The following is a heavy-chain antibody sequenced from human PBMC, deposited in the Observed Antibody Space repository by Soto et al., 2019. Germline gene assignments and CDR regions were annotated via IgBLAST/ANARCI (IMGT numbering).Heavy chain of an antibody. CDR3: ARGGGNFPYFDS. Sequence: QVQLVQSGAEVKRPGASVKVSCRASGNTLTASAVHWVRQAPGQRLEWMGWIIAGNGNTKYSQNFPGSITITRDTPGTTAYMELNSLRSGDTAVYFCARGGGNFPYFDSGGQGTLVTVSS. V-gene: IGHV1-3*01. CDR2: IIAGNGNT. CDR1: GNTLTASA. J-gene: IGHJ4*02. D-gene: IGHD1-7*01.